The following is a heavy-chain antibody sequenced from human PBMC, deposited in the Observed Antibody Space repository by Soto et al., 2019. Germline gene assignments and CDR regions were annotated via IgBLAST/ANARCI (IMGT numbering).Heavy chain of an antibody. CDR2: ISGSGGST. Sequence: EVQLLESGGGLVQHGGSLRLSCAASGFTFSSYAMSWVRQAPGKGLEWVSAISGSGGSTYYADSVKGRFTISRDNSKNTLYLQMNSLRAEDTAVYYCAIYGLSTVAYTQDAFDIWGQGTMVTVSS. V-gene: IGHV3-23*01. CDR3: AIYGLSTVAYTQDAFDI. J-gene: IGHJ3*02. CDR1: GFTFSSYA. D-gene: IGHD2-2*02.